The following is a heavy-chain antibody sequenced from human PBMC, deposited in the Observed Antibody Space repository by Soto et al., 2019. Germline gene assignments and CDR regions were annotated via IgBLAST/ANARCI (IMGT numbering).Heavy chain of an antibody. CDR3: ARGSRGPVYPFDY. J-gene: IGHJ4*02. Sequence: EVQLVESGGGLVQPGGSLRLSCAASGFTFSSYSMNWVRQAPGKGLEWVSYISSSSSTIYYADSVKGRFTISRDNAKNSLYLQMNRLRDEDTAVYYCARGSRGPVYPFDYWGQGTLVTVSS. CDR2: ISSSSSTI. CDR1: GFTFSSYS. V-gene: IGHV3-48*02. D-gene: IGHD2-8*01.